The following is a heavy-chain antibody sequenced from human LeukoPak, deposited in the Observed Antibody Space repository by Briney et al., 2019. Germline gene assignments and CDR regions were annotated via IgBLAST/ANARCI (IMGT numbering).Heavy chain of an antibody. Sequence: ASVKVSCKASGYTFTSYGISWVRQAPGQGLEWMGWISAYNGNTSYAQKLQGRVTMTTDTSTSTAYMELRSLRSDDTAVYYCARTVYYYDSSGYYYSPSDYWGQGTLVTVSS. CDR1: GYTFTSYG. CDR3: ARTVYYYDSSGYYYSPSDY. J-gene: IGHJ4*02. CDR2: ISAYNGNT. D-gene: IGHD3-22*01. V-gene: IGHV1-18*01.